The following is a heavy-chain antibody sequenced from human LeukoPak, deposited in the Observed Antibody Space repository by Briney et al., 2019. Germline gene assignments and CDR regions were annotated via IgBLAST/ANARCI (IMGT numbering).Heavy chain of an antibody. J-gene: IGHJ6*02. D-gene: IGHD1-26*01. Sequence: QAGGSLRLSCVAFGFTFNNYWMTWVRQAPGKGLEWVATIKHDGSEKYYVDSMKGRFTISRDNGKNSLYLQMNSLRAEDTAVYYCTRGGIWGMDVWGQGTTVIVSS. V-gene: IGHV3-7*01. CDR3: TRGGIWGMDV. CDR2: IKHDGSEK. CDR1: GFTFNNYW.